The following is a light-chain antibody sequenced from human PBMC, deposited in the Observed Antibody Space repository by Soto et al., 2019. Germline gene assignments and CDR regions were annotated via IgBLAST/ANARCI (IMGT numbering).Light chain of an antibody. Sequence: DIQMTQSPSSLSASVGDRVTITCRASQTISNYLNWYQEKPGKAPKLLIYAASNLQSGVPSRFSGSGSGTDFTLTISNLQPEDFATYYCQQTYSTPFTFGPGTNVDIK. CDR1: QTISNY. J-gene: IGKJ3*01. CDR2: AAS. V-gene: IGKV1-39*01. CDR3: QQTYSTPFT.